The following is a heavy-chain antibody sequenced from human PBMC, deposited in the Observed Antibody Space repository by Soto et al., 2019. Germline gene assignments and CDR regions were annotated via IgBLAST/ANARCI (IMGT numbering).Heavy chain of an antibody. D-gene: IGHD4-17*01. CDR3: ARDRWTTVTRRADY. Sequence: GGSLRLSCAASGFTFSSYAMHWVRQAPGKGLEWVAVISYDGSNKYYADSVKGRFTISRDNSKNTLYLQMNSLRAEDTAVYYCARDRWTTVTRRADYWGQGTLVTVSS. CDR2: ISYDGSNK. CDR1: GFTFSSYA. V-gene: IGHV3-30-3*01. J-gene: IGHJ4*02.